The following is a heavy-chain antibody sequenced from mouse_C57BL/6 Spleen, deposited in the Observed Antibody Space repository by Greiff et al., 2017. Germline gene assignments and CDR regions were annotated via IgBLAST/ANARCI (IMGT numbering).Heavy chain of an antibody. Sequence: QVQLQQPGAELVKPGASVKLSCKASGYTFTSYWMHWVKQRPGQGLEWIGMIHPNSGSTNYNEKFKSKATLTVDKSSSTAYMQLSSLTSEDSAVYYCARGHGYYSYWYFDVWGTGTTVTVSS. D-gene: IGHD2-3*01. V-gene: IGHV1-64*01. CDR1: GYTFTSYW. CDR2: IHPNSGST. CDR3: ARGHGYYSYWYFDV. J-gene: IGHJ1*03.